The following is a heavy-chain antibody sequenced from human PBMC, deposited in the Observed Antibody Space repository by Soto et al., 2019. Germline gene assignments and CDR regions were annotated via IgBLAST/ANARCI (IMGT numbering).Heavy chain of an antibody. CDR2: INPNSGGT. CDR1: GYTFTGYY. CDR3: ARGTGYCSGGSCLSPLDY. D-gene: IGHD2-15*01. J-gene: IGHJ4*02. V-gene: IGHV1-2*04. Sequence: ASVKVSCKASGYTFTGYYMYWVRQAPGQGLEWMGWINPNSGGTNYAQKFQGWVTMTRDTSISTAYMELSRLRSDDTAVYYCARGTGYCSGGSCLSPLDYWGQGTLVTVSS.